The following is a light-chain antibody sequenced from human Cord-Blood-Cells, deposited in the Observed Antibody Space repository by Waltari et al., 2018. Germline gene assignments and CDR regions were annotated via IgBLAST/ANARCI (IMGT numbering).Light chain of an antibody. Sequence: SYELTQPSSVSVSPGQTARLTCSGDVLAKNYARWFQQKPGQAPVLVIYKDSERPSGIPERFSGSSSGTTVTLTISGAQVEDEADYYCYSAADNTWVFGGGTKLTVL. CDR1: VLAKNY. V-gene: IGLV3-27*01. CDR2: KDS. CDR3: YSAADNTWV. J-gene: IGLJ3*02.